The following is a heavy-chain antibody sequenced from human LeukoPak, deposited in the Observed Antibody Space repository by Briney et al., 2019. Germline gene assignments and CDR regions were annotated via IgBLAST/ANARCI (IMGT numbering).Heavy chain of an antibody. Sequence: PSETLSLTCTVSGGSIGSTTYYWGWIRQPPGKELECIGSIYYSGSTYYNPSLKSRVTISLDTSKNQFSLKLSSVTAADTAVYYCARGLSLLWFGEGGYYMDVWGKGTTVTVSS. D-gene: IGHD3-10*01. J-gene: IGHJ6*03. CDR2: IYYSGST. CDR3: ARGLSLLWFGEGGYYMDV. CDR1: GGSIGSTTYY. V-gene: IGHV4-39*07.